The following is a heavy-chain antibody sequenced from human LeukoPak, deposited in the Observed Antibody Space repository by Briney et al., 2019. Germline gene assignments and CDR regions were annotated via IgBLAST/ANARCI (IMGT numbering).Heavy chain of an antibody. CDR1: GASIRSYW. J-gene: IGHJ4*02. Sequence: ETLSLTCTVSGASIRSYWWSWLRQPPGKGLECVSVLYSGGNTYYADSVKGRFTISRDNSKNTLYLQMNNLRAEDTAVYYCARGNGFDYWGQGTLVTVSS. V-gene: IGHV3-53*03. CDR3: ARGNGFDY. CDR2: LYSGGNT.